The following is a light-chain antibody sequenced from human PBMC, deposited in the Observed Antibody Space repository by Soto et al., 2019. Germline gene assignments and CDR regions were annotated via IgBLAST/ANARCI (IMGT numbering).Light chain of an antibody. CDR1: QTISSW. CDR2: KAS. J-gene: IGKJ1*01. V-gene: IGKV1-5*03. CDR3: XXYNSYSEA. Sequence: DIQMTQSPSTLSGSVGDRVTITCRASQTISSWLAWYQQKPGKAPKLLIYKASTLKSGVPSRFSGSGSGTEFTLTISSLQPDDFATYXXXXYNSYSEAFGQGTKVEL.